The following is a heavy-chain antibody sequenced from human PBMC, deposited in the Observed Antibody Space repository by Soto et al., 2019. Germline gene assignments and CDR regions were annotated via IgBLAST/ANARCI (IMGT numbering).Heavy chain of an antibody. D-gene: IGHD2-21*02. Sequence: ASVKVSCKASGYTFTSYYMHWVRQAPGQGLEWMGIINPSGGSTSHAQKFQGRVTMTRDTSTGTVYMELSSLRSEDTAVYYCAREVVTAIEDYYYYGMDVWGQGTTVTVSS. J-gene: IGHJ6*02. V-gene: IGHV1-46*03. CDR2: INPSGGST. CDR3: AREVVTAIEDYYYYGMDV. CDR1: GYTFTSYY.